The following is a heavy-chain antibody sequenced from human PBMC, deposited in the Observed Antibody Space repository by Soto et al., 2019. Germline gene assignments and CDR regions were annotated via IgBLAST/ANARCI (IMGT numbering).Heavy chain of an antibody. Sequence: QVQLVESGGGGVQPGRSLRLSCAASGFTFSSYGMHWVCQAPGKGLEWVAVISYDGSNKYYADSVKGRFTISRDNSKNTLYLQMNSLRAEDTAVYYCAKEGPRERGYSGYPKGRDYGMDVWGQGTTVTVSS. CDR2: ISYDGSNK. D-gene: IGHD5-12*01. J-gene: IGHJ6*02. V-gene: IGHV3-30*18. CDR3: AKEGPRERGYSGYPKGRDYGMDV. CDR1: GFTFSSYG.